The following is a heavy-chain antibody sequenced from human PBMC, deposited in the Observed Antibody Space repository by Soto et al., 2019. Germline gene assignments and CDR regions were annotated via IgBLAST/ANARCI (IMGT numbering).Heavy chain of an antibody. CDR1: GGNFSNYA. CDR3: ARGVPYYYDSSGFPLHH. CDR2: IIALFGTV. J-gene: IGHJ5*02. D-gene: IGHD3-22*01. Sequence: SVKVSCKASGGNFSNYAINWVRQAPGQGLEWMGGIIALFGTVNYAQKFQGRVTITADKSTSTTYMEMSRLRSEDTAVYYCARGVPYYYDSSGFPLHHWGQGTLVTVSS. V-gene: IGHV1-69*06.